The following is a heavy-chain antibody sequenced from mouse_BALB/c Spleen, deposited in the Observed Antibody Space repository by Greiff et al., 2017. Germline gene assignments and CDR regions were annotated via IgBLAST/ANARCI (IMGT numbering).Heavy chain of an antibody. CDR2: ISSGSSTI. V-gene: IGHV5-17*02. Sequence: EVHLVESGGGLVQPGGSRKLSCAASGFTFSSFGMHWVRQAPEKGLEWVAYISSGSSTIYYADTVKGRFTISRDNPKNTLFLQMTSLRSEDTAMYYCASWGNFYAMDYWGQGTSVTVS. CDR3: ASWGNFYAMDY. CDR1: GFTFSSFG. J-gene: IGHJ4*01. D-gene: IGHD2-1*01.